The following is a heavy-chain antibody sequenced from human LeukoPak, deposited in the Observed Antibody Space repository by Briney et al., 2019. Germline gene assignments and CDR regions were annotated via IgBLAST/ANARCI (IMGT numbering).Heavy chain of an antibody. Sequence: PGGSLRLSCAASGFTFSSYSMNWVRQAPGKGLEWVSYISSSSSTIYYADSVKGRFTTSRDNAKNSLYLQMNSLRAEDTAVYYCASPKGFYGDYSNYYYYMDVWGKGTTVTVSS. CDR1: GFTFSSYS. J-gene: IGHJ6*03. V-gene: IGHV3-48*01. CDR3: ASPKGFYGDYSNYYYYMDV. CDR2: ISSSSSTI. D-gene: IGHD4-17*01.